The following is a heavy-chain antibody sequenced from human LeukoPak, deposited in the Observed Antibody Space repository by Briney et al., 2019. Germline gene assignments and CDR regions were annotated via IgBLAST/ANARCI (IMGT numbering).Heavy chain of an antibody. J-gene: IGHJ3*02. Sequence: GASVKVSCKASGYTFTSYYMHWVRQAPGQGLEWMGIINPSGGSTSCAQKFQGRVTMTRDTSTSTVYMELSSLRSEDTAVYYCAKSADTAMVMSAFDIWGQGTMVTVSS. CDR3: AKSADTAMVMSAFDI. CDR2: INPSGGST. V-gene: IGHV1-46*03. CDR1: GYTFTSYY. D-gene: IGHD5-18*01.